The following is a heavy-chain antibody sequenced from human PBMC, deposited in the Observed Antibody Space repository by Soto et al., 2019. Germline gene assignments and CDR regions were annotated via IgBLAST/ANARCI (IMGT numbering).Heavy chain of an antibody. Sequence: SETLSLTCTFSGCSISSSSYYLGWIRQPPGKGLEWIGSIYYSGSTYYNPSLKSRVTISVDTSKNQFSLKLSSVTAADTAVYYCARQYYDYIWGSYRYGWFDPWGQGTRVTVSS. CDR1: GCSISSSSYY. CDR2: IYYSGST. V-gene: IGHV4-39*01. CDR3: ARQYYDYIWGSYRYGWFDP. D-gene: IGHD3-16*02. J-gene: IGHJ5*02.